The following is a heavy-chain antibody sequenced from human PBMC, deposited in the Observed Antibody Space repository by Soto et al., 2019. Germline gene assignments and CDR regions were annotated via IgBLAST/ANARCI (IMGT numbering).Heavy chain of an antibody. V-gene: IGHV1-18*01. D-gene: IGHD3-3*01. J-gene: IGHJ6*02. CDR3: ASGLTIFGVIGGMDV. Sequence: QVQLVQSGAEVKKPGASVKVSCKASGYTFTNYGISWVRQAPGQGLEWMGWISAYNGNTNYAQKLQDRVTMTTDTSTSTAYMELRSMRSDDTAVYYCASGLTIFGVIGGMDVWGQGTTVTVSS. CDR2: ISAYNGNT. CDR1: GYTFTNYG.